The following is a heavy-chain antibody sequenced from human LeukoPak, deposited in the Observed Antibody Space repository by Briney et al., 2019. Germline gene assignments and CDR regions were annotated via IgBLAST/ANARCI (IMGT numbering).Heavy chain of an antibody. CDR1: GFTFSSSW. Sequence: LPGGSLRLSCAASGFTFSSSWMSWVRQAPGKGLEWVADINEDGSAKYYVDSVKGRFTISRDNAKRSLDLQVNSLRAEDTAVYYCTRSRRDGNDYWGQGTLVTVSS. CDR2: INEDGSAK. CDR3: TRSRRDGNDY. J-gene: IGHJ4*02. V-gene: IGHV3-7*01. D-gene: IGHD5-24*01.